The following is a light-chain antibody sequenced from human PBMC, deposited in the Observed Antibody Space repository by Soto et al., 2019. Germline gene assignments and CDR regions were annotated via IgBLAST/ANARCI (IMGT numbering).Light chain of an antibody. CDR3: GSYGGSRV. V-gene: IGLV2-8*01. Sequence: QSALTQPPSASGSPGQSVAIPCTGTSSDVGGNKYVSWYQQHPGKAPKLLIYEVSKRASGVPDRFSGSKSGNTASLTVSGLQAEDEADYYCGSYGGSRVFGGGAKLTVL. CDR2: EVS. J-gene: IGLJ2*01. CDR1: SSDVGGNKY.